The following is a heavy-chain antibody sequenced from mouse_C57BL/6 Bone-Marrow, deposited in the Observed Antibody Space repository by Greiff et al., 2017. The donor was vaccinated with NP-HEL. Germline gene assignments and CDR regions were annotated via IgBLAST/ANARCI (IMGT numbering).Heavy chain of an antibody. Sequence: QVQLQQSGPGLVQPSQSLSITCTVSGFSLTSYGVHWVRQPPGQGLEWLGVIWSGGSTDYNAAFISILSISKDNSKSQVFFKMYSLQADDTAIYYCAKNKPNRTGYFDVWGTGTTVTVSS. J-gene: IGHJ1*03. CDR2: IWSGGST. CDR3: AKNKPNRTGYFDV. CDR1: GFSLTSYG. V-gene: IGHV2-4*01.